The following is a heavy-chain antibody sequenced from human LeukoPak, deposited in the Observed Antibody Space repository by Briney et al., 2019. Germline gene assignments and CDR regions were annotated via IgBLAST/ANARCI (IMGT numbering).Heavy chain of an antibody. CDR2: IYYSGST. V-gene: IGHV4-31*03. D-gene: IGHD3-22*01. CDR1: GGSISSGGYY. J-gene: IGHJ3*02. CDR3: ARGVTDYYDTLTSLDI. Sequence: PSQTLSLTCTVSGGSISSGGYYWSWIRQHPGKGLEWIGYIYYSGSTYYNPSLKSRVTISVDTSKNQFSLKLGSVTAADTAVYYCARGVTDYYDTLTSLDIWGQGTMVTVSS.